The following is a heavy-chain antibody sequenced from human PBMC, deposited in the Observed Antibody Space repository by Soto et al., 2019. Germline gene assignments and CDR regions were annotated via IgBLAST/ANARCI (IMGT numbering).Heavy chain of an antibody. CDR1: GFTFSSYE. CDR3: ARDTYYDFWSGTDY. V-gene: IGHV3-48*03. Sequence: GGSLRLSCAASGFTFSSYEMNWVRQAPGKGLEWVSYISSSGSTIYYADSVKGRLTISRDNAKNSLYLQMNSLRAEDTAVYYCARDTYYDFWSGTDYWGQGTLVTVSS. D-gene: IGHD3-3*01. CDR2: ISSSGSTI. J-gene: IGHJ4*02.